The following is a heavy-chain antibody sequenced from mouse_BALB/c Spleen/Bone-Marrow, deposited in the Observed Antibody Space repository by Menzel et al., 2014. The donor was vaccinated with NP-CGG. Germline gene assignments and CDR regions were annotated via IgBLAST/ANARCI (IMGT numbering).Heavy chain of an antibody. J-gene: IGHJ4*01. CDR1: GYSITSDYA. CDR3: ARYRDDHVFMDY. Sequence: DVHLVESGPGLVKPSQSLSLTCTVTGYSITSDYAWNWIRQFPGNKLEWMGYISYSGSTSYNPSLKSRISITRDTSKNQFFLQLNSVTTEDTATYYCARYRDDHVFMDYWGQGTSVTVSS. V-gene: IGHV3-2*02. CDR2: ISYSGST. D-gene: IGHD2-4*01.